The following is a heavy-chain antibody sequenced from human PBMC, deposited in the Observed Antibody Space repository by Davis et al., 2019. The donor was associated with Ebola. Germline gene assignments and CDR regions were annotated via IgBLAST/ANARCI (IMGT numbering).Heavy chain of an antibody. Sequence: ASVKVSCKASGYTFTSYYMHWVRQAPGQGLEWMGWINPNSGGTNYAQKLQGRVTMTTDTSTSTAYMELRSLRSDDTAVYYCARGITMVRENNWFDPWGQGTLVTVSS. CDR3: ARGITMVRENNWFDP. J-gene: IGHJ5*02. CDR1: GYTFTSYY. CDR2: INPNSGGT. D-gene: IGHD3-10*01. V-gene: IGHV1-2*02.